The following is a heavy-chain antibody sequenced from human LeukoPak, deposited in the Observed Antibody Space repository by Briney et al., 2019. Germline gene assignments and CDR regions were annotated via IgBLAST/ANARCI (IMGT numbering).Heavy chain of an antibody. D-gene: IGHD4-17*01. V-gene: IGHV3-30*18. CDR3: AKRPSDYGDYVSYFDY. Sequence: GGSLRLSFSTSGFSFISYGMHWVRQAPGKGLEWVGVISDDGRSKDYADSVKGQFTISRDNSKDTLYLQMNSLRDEDTAVYYCAKRPSDYGDYVSYFDYWGQGTLVTV. J-gene: IGHJ4*02. CDR2: ISDDGRSK. CDR1: GFSFISYG.